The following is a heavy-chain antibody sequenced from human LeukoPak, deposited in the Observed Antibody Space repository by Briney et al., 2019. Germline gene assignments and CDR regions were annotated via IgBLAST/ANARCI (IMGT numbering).Heavy chain of an antibody. V-gene: IGHV3-21*01. D-gene: IGHD3-10*01. CDR2: ISSRGSYI. CDR3: ARESGDDGFDT. CDR1: AFTFSNFN. Sequence: GGSLRLSCAASAFTFSNFNIHWVRQALGKGLEWVSSISSRGSYIYYIDSVKGRFTISRDNAKSSLDLQMNSLRAEDTAVYYCARESGDDGFDTWGQGTTVTVSS. J-gene: IGHJ3*02.